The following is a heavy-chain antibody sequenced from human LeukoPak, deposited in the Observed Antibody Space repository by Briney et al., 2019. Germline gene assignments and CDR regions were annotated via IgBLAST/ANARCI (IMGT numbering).Heavy chain of an antibody. Sequence: PGGSLRLSCAASGFTFSNYAMDWVRQAPGKGLEWVSAISTGGDRAYYADSVRGRFTVSRDNAKNSLYLQMNSLRAEDTAVYYCARDVITTSGVALDAFDSWGQGTMVTVSS. J-gene: IGHJ3*01. D-gene: IGHD3-3*01. CDR3: ARDVITTSGVALDAFDS. CDR1: GFTFSNYA. V-gene: IGHV3-23*01. CDR2: ISTGGDRA.